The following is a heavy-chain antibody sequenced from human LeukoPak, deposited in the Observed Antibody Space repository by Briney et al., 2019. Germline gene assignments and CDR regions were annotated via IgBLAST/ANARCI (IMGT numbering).Heavy chain of an antibody. J-gene: IGHJ4*02. CDR1: GGSISSYY. CDR3: ARVIYDSSGYYYFDY. D-gene: IGHD3-22*01. V-gene: IGHV4-59*01. Sequence: PSETLSLNCTVSGGSISSYYWSWIRQPPGKGLEWIGYIYYSGSTNYNPSLKSRVTISVDTSKNQFSLKLSSVTAADTAVYYCARVIYDSSGYYYFDYWGQGTLVTVSS. CDR2: IYYSGST.